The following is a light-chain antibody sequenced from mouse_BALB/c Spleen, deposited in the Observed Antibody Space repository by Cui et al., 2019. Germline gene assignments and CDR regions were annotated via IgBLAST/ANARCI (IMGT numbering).Light chain of an antibody. CDR1: SSVSY. CDR2: RTT. Sequence: QTAPTHSPAITSASPGEKVTISCRASSSVSYMYWYHQRPVSSPKPWIYRTTNLTSGGPARFSGSGSGTSYSLTISSMEAEDAPTYYCQQYHSYPYTFGGGTKLEIK. V-gene: IGKV4-61*01. CDR3: QQYHSYPYT. J-gene: IGKJ2*01.